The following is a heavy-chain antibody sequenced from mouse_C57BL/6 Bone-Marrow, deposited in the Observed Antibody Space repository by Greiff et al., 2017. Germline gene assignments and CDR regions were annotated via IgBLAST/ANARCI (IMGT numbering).Heavy chain of an antibody. D-gene: IGHD2-2*01. CDR3: AKKGRIYYGYDEGGGYAMDY. J-gene: IGHJ4*01. CDR1: GFSLTSYG. CDR2: IWRGGST. V-gene: IGHV2-5*01. Sequence: QVQLKQSGPGLVQPSQSLSITCTVSGFSLTSYGVHWVRQSPGKGLEWLGVIWRGGSTDYNAAFMSRLSITKDNSKSQVFFKMNSLQADDTAIYYCAKKGRIYYGYDEGGGYAMDYWGQGTSVTVSS.